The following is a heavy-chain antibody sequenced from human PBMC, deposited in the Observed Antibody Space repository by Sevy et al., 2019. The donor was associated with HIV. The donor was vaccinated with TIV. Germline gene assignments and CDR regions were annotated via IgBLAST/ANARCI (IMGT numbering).Heavy chain of an antibody. CDR2: FSFGCGRI. Sequence: GGYLRLSCAASGFTFAKYRMSWVRQAPGPGLEWVSTFSFGCGRINYADSVKGRFTISRDDSKNTLFLQMNSLRAEDTATDFCAREGCTQPHDYWGQGTLVTVSS. V-gene: IGHV3-23*01. CDR3: AREGCTQPHDY. D-gene: IGHD2-8*01. CDR1: GFTFAKYR. J-gene: IGHJ4*02.